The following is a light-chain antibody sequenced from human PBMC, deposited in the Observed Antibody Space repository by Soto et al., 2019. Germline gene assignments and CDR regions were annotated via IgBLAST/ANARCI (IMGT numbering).Light chain of an antibody. CDR2: GAS. Sequence: EIVMTQSPATLSVSPGERATLSCRASQSVSSNLAWYQQKPGQAPRLLIYGASTRATGIPARFSGSGSGTEFTLTISSLQSEDFVVYYCQQYNNWRPYTFGQGTKLEIK. CDR1: QSVSSN. J-gene: IGKJ2*01. CDR3: QQYNNWRPYT. V-gene: IGKV3-15*01.